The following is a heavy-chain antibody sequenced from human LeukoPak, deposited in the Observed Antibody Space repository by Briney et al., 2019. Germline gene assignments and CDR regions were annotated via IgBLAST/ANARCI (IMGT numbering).Heavy chain of an antibody. V-gene: IGHV1-2*02. CDR1: GYTFTGYY. J-gene: IGHJ4*02. Sequence: ASVKVSCKASGYTFTGYYMHWVRQAPGQGLEWMGWINPNSGGTNYAQKFQGRVTMTRDTSISTAYMELSRLRSDDTAVYYCAKVKGGTMIVVVILDYWGQGTLVTVSS. D-gene: IGHD3-22*01. CDR2: INPNSGGT. CDR3: AKVKGGTMIVVVILDY.